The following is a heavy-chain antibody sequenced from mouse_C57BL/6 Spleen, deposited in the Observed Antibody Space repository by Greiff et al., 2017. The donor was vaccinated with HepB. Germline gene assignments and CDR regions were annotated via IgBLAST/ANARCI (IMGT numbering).Heavy chain of an antibody. CDR2: IDPSDSET. V-gene: IGHV1-52*01. CDR3: ARSGYYGPYYY. J-gene: IGHJ2*01. D-gene: IGHD1-2*01. CDR1: GYTFTSYW. Sequence: QVQLQQPGAELVRPGSSVKLSCKASGYTFTSYWMHWVKQRPIQGLEWIGNIDPSDSETHYNQKFKDKATLTVDKSSSTAYMQLSSLTSEDSAVYYCARSGYYGPYYYWGQGTTLTVSS.